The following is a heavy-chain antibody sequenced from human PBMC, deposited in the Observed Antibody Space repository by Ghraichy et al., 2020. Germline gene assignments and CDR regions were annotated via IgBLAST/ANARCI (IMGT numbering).Heavy chain of an antibody. CDR3: ARGGELRYFDWLLQRERYYFDY. D-gene: IGHD3-9*01. V-gene: IGHV3-7*04. CDR1: GFTFSSYW. Sequence: GGSLRLSCAASGFTFSSYWMSWVRQAPGKGLEWVANIKQDGSEKYYVDSVKGRFTISRDNAKNSLYLQMNSLRAEDTAVYYCARGGELRYFDWLLQRERYYFDYWGQGTLVTVSS. J-gene: IGHJ4*02. CDR2: IKQDGSEK.